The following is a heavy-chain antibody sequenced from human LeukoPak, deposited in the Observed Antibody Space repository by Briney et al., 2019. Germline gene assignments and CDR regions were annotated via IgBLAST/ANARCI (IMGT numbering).Heavy chain of an antibody. V-gene: IGHV3-9*01. CDR3: AKDNYYDSSGYYTY. Sequence: GRSLRLSCAASGFTFDDYAMHWVRQAPGKGLEWVSGISWNSGSIGYADSVKGRFTISRDNAKNSLYLQMNSLRAEDAALYYCAKDNYYDSSGYYTYWGLGTLVTVSS. D-gene: IGHD3-22*01. CDR1: GFTFDDYA. CDR2: ISWNSGSI. J-gene: IGHJ4*02.